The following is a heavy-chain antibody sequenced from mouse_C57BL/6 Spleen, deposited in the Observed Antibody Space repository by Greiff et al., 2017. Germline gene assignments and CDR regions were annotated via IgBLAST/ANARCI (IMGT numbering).Heavy chain of an antibody. V-gene: IGHV1-50*01. CDR3: RTGTVDY. CDR2: IDPSDSYT. D-gene: IGHD4-1*01. J-gene: IGHJ2*01. Sequence: QVQLQQPGAELVKPGASVTLSCKASGYTFTSYWMQWVKQRPGQGLEWIGEIDPSDSYTNYNQKFKGKATLTVDTSSSTAYMQLSSLTSEDSAVYYCRTGTVDYWGQGTTLTVSS. CDR1: GYTFTSYW.